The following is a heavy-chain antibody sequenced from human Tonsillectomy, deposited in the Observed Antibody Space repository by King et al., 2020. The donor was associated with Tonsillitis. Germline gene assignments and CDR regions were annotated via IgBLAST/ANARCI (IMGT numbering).Heavy chain of an antibody. V-gene: IGHV3-33*08. CDR2: IWYDGSNQ. CDR3: ARGRLEVTDDAFDI. CDR1: GFTFSSYG. Sequence: VQLVESGGGVVQPGRSLRLSCAGSGFTFSSYGMHWVRQAPGKGLEWVAVIWYDGSNQYYADSVKGRFTISRDNSTNTLYLQMKSLRAEDTAVYYCARGRLEVTDDAFDIWGQGTMVTVSS. D-gene: IGHD2-21*02. J-gene: IGHJ3*02.